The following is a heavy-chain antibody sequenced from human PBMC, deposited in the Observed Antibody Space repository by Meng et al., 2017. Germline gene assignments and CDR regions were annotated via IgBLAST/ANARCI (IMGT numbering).Heavy chain of an antibody. CDR2: IIPIFGTA. Sequence: QGELVQSGAEVKKPGSSVKVSCKASGGTFSSYAISWVRQAPGQGLEWMGGIIPIFGTANYAQKFQGRVTITADKSTSTAYMELSSLRSEDTAVYYCARDSCTGGICYRGSFDYWAQGTLVTVSS. CDR3: ARDSCTGGICYRGSFDY. V-gene: IGHV1-69*06. CDR1: GGTFSSYA. J-gene: IGHJ4*02. D-gene: IGHD2-15*01.